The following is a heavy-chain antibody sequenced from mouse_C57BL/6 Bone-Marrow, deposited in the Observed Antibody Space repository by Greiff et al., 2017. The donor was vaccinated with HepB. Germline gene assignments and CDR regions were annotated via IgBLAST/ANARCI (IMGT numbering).Heavy chain of an antibody. CDR2: IDPSDSYT. CDR3: ARCFYYYGLAY. V-gene: IGHV1-69*01. J-gene: IGHJ3*01. Sequence: VQLQQPGAELVMPGASVKLSCKASGYTFTSYWMHWVKQRPGQGLEWIGEIDPSDSYTNYNQKFKGKSTLTVDKSSSTAYMQLSSLTSEDSAVYYCARCFYYYGLAYWGQGTLVTVSA. D-gene: IGHD1-1*01. CDR1: GYTFTSYW.